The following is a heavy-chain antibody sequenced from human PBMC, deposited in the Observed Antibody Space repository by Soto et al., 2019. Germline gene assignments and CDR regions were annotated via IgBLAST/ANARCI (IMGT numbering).Heavy chain of an antibody. CDR3: ARDLSYGLCDY. CDR1: GYTFTRSG. CDR2: ISTYNGDT. V-gene: IGHV1-18*01. J-gene: IGHJ4*02. D-gene: IGHD5-18*01. Sequence: GASVKVSCKASGYTFTRSGISWVRQAPGQGLEWMGWISTYNGDTKYAQKLQGRVTMTTDTSTSTAYMELRSLRSDDTAVYYCARDLSYGLCDYWGQGTLVTVSS.